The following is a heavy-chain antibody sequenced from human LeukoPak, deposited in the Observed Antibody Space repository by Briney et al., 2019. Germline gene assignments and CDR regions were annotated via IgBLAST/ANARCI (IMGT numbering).Heavy chain of an antibody. CDR3: ARRNLYGEGSKLDI. CDR1: GGSISIYY. CDR2: IYYTGNT. Sequence: SETLSLTCTVSGGSISIYYWSWIRQPPGKGLEWIGYIYYTGNTNYNPALKSRVTISVDTSKNQFSLELSTVTAADKAVYYCARRNLYGEGSKLDIWGQGTMVTVSS. D-gene: IGHD4-17*01. J-gene: IGHJ3*02. V-gene: IGHV4-59*08.